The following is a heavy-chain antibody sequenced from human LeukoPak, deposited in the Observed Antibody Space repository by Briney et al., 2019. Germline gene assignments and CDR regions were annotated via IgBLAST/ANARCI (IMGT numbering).Heavy chain of an antibody. CDR3: TTDLSSSDFDY. D-gene: IGHD2-21*01. J-gene: IGHJ4*02. CDR1: GFTFSSYA. V-gene: IGHV3-64*04. CDR2: ISSNGGST. Sequence: QPGGSLRLSCSASGFTFSSYAMHWVRQAPGKGLEYVSAISSNGGSTYYADSVKGRFTISRDDSKNTLYLQMNSLKTEDTAVYYCTTDLSSSDFDYWGQGTLVTVSS.